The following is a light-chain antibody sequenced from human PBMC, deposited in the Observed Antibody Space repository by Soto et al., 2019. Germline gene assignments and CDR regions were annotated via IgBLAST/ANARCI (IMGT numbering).Light chain of an antibody. J-gene: IGLJ1*01. CDR2: EGS. CDR3: CSYAGSSTLV. CDR1: SSDVGNYNL. Sequence: QSALTQPASVSGSPGQSITISCTGTSSDVGNYNLVSWYQQHPGKAPKVMIYEGSKRPSGVSNRFSGSKSGNTASLTISGLQAEDEADYYCCSYAGSSTLVFGPGTKVTVL. V-gene: IGLV2-23*01.